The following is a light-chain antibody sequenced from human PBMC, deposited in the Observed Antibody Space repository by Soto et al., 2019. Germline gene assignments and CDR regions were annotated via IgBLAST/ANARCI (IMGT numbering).Light chain of an antibody. CDR2: GAS. CDR1: QSVRSH. V-gene: IGKV3-15*01. CDR3: QQYNDWPLT. J-gene: IGKJ1*01. Sequence: EIVMTQSPATLSVSPGERATLSCRASQSVRSHLAWYQQKPGQAPRLLIYGASTRATAFPARFSGSGSGTEFTLTIGSLQSEDFAVYYCQQYNDWPLTFGQGTKVEIK.